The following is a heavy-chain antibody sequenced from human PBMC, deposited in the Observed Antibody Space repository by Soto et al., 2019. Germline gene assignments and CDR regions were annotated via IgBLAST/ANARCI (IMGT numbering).Heavy chain of an antibody. CDR3: AKDQASGQSTFDY. V-gene: IGHV3-30*18. CDR1: GFTFNING. J-gene: IGHJ4*02. Sequence: GGSLRLSCAASGFTFNINGMHWVRHAPDKGLVWVALISYDGSNQYYADSVKGRFTISRDNSKNTLFLQMNSLRADDTAVYYCAKDQASGQSTFDYWGQGTLVTVSS. CDR2: ISYDGSNQ.